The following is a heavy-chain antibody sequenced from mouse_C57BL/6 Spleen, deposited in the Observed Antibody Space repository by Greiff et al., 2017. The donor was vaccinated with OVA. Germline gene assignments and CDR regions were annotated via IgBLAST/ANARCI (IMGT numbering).Heavy chain of an antibody. D-gene: IGHD2-1*01. V-gene: IGHV5-17*01. Sequence: DVMLVESGGGLVKPGGSLKLSCAASGFTFSDYGMHWVRQAPEKGLEWVAYISSGSSTIYYADTVKGRFTISRDNAKNTLFLQMTSLRSEDTAMYYCERNGKKYDFDYWGQGTTLTVAS. CDR3: ERNGKKYDFDY. CDR2: ISSGSSTI. J-gene: IGHJ2*01. CDR1: GFTFSDYG.